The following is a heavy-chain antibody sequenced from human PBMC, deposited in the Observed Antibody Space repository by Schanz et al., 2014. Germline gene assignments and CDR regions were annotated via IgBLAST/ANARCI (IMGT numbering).Heavy chain of an antibody. D-gene: IGHD2-8*02. CDR2: LSEGGGGT. J-gene: IGHJ4*02. Sequence: EMQLLESGGGLAQPGGSLRLSCAASGFTFSGFWMTWVRQAPGKGLEWVSALSEGGGGTHYADSVRGRFTISRDNSKSTLYVEMNSLRVEDTAVYYCAKTLFPGGTQTFGNWGRGTLVTVSS. CDR1: GFTFSGFW. V-gene: IGHV3-23*01. CDR3: AKTLFPGGTQTFGN.